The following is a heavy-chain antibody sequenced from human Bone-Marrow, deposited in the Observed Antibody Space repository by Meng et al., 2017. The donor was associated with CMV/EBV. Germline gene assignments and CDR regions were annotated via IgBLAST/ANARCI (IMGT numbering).Heavy chain of an antibody. V-gene: IGHV3-66*01. CDR1: GFSVNNNY. CDR3: AKAYCSSTSCYSPHYGMDV. J-gene: IGHJ6*02. CDR2: IYSGGST. Sequence: GESLKISCAASGFSVNNNYMNWVRQAPGKGLEWVSVIYSGGSTYYADSVKGRFIISRDNSKNTLYLQMNSLRAEDTAVYYCAKAYCSSTSCYSPHYGMDVWGQGTTVTVSS. D-gene: IGHD2-2*01.